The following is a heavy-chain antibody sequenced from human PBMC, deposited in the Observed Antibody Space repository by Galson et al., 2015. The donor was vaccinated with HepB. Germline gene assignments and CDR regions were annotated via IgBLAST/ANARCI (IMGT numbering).Heavy chain of an antibody. V-gene: IGHV3-64D*06. CDR1: GFTFSSYA. D-gene: IGHD3-10*01. Sequence: SLSLSCAASGFTFSSYAMHWVRQAPGKGLEYVSAISSNGGSTYYADSVKGRFTISRDNSKNTLYLQMSSLRAEDTAVYYCVKSLGSVPYGSGTNYWGQGTPVTVSS. J-gene: IGHJ4*02. CDR3: VKSLGSVPYGSGTNY. CDR2: ISSNGGST.